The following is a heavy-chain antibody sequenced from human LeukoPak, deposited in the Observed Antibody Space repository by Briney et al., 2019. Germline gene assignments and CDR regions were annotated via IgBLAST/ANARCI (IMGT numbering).Heavy chain of an antibody. CDR3: ANGGSIAVATPLDY. CDR1: GFTFSSYA. J-gene: IGHJ4*02. CDR2: ITGSGGRT. Sequence: PGGSLRLSCAASGFTFSSYAMSWVRQAPGKGREWVAGITGSGGRTYYADSVKGRFTISRDNSKNTLYLQMNSLRAEDTAVYYCANGGSIAVATPLDYWGQGTLVTVSS. D-gene: IGHD6-19*01. V-gene: IGHV3-23*01.